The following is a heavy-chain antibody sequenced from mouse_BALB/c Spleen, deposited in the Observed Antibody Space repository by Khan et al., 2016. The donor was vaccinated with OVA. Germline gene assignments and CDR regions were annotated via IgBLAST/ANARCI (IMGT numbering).Heavy chain of an antibody. V-gene: IGHV14-1*02. Sequence: EVQLQESGAELVRPGALVNLSCKASGFNIKDYYMHWVKQRPEQGLEWIGWIDPENGNTIYDPKFPGKASITSDTSSNTAYLLHSSPTSEDTVVYYCARDGYSPWFAYWGQGTLVTVSA. J-gene: IGHJ3*01. CDR3: ARDGYSPWFAY. D-gene: IGHD2-3*01. CDR1: GFNIKDYY. CDR2: IDPENGNT.